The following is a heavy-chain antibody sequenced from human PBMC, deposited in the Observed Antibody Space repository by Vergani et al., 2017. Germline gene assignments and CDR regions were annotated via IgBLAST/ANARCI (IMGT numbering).Heavy chain of an antibody. V-gene: IGHV1-58*01. CDR2: IVVGSGNT. Sequence: QMQLVQSGPEVKKPGTSVKVSCKASGFTFTSSAVQWVRQARGQRLEWIGWIVVGSGNTNYAQKFQERVTITRDMSTSTAYMELSSLRSEDTAVYYCARSLARYYYDSSGYWGMDYWGQGTLVTVSS. D-gene: IGHD3-22*01. CDR3: ARSLARYYYDSSGYWGMDY. J-gene: IGHJ4*02. CDR1: GFTFTSSA.